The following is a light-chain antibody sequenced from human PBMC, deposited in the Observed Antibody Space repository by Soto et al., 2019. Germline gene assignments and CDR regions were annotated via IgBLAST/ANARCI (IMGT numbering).Light chain of an antibody. J-gene: IGKJ5*01. V-gene: IGKV3-20*01. CDR1: QSVSSN. CDR2: GAS. CDR3: QQYGSSST. Sequence: EIVMTQSPATPSVSPGEKATLSRRASQSVSSNLAWYQQKPGQAPRLLIYGASSRPTGIPDRFSGSGSGTDFTLTISRLEPEDFAVYYCQQYGSSSTFGQGTRLEIK.